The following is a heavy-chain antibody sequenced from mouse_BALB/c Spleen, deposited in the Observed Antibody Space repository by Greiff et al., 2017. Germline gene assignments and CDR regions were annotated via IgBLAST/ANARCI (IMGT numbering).Heavy chain of an antibody. D-gene: IGHD1-1*01. V-gene: IGHV1-9*01. CDR3: ARWSTVVSMDY. CDR1: GYTFSSYW. Sequence: QVQLQQSGAELMKPGASVKISCKATGYTFSSYWIEWVKQRPGHGLEWIGEILPGSGSTNYNEKFKGKATFTADTSSNTAYMQLSSLTSEDSAVYYCARWSTVVSMDYWGQGTSVTVSS. J-gene: IGHJ4*01. CDR2: ILPGSGST.